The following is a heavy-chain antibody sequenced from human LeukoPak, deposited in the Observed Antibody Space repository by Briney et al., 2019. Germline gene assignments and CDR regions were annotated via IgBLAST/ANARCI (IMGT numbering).Heavy chain of an antibody. CDR2: IKSDGSTT. J-gene: IGHJ4*02. V-gene: IGHV3-74*01. CDR1: GFSFSSYS. CDR3: ARDRGWRLLDY. Sequence: GGSLRLSCAASGFSFSSYSMNWVRQAPGKGLVWVSRIKSDGSTTSYADSVKGRFTISRDNADNSLYLQMNSLRVEDTAVYYCARDRGWRLLDYWGQGTLVTVSS. D-gene: IGHD6-25*01.